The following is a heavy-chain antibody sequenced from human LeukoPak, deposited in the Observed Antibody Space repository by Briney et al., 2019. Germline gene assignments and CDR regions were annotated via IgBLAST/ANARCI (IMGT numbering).Heavy chain of an antibody. CDR2: ISGDGGST. D-gene: IGHD6-13*01. Sequence: GGSLRLSCAASGFTFDDYAMHWVRQAPGKGLEWVSLISGDGGSTYYADSVKGRFTISRDNSKNSLYLQMNSLRTEDTALYYCAKVPHSYSSSWCDYWGQGTLVTVSS. CDR1: GFTFDDYA. CDR3: AKVPHSYSSSWCDY. J-gene: IGHJ4*02. V-gene: IGHV3-43*02.